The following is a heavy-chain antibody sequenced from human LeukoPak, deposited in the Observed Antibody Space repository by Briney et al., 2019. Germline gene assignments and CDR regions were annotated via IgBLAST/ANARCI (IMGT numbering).Heavy chain of an antibody. CDR3: VRARAGGLDY. J-gene: IGHJ4*02. Sequence: PERSLRLSCAASGFTFRHYAVHWVRQAPGRGLEWVAVLSFDGAHKYYAESVKGRFTISRDNSNNTLSLQMDSLRIEDTALYYCVRARAGGLDYWGQGTLVTVSS. D-gene: IGHD3-10*01. CDR1: GFTFRHYA. V-gene: IGHV3-30*04. CDR2: LSFDGAHK.